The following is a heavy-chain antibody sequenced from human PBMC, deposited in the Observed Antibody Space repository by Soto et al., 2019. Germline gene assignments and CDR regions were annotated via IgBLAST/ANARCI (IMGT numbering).Heavy chain of an antibody. CDR2: IYYSGST. J-gene: IGHJ6*02. D-gene: IGHD3-3*01. Sequence: SETLCLTCTVSGGSISSGDYYWSWIRQPPGKGLEWIGYIYYSGSTYYNPSLKSRVTISVDTSKNQFSLKLSSVTAADTAVYYCASDRLGFLEWKSYYHGMDVWGQGTTVTVSS. CDR1: GGSISSGDYY. CDR3: ASDRLGFLEWKSYYHGMDV. V-gene: IGHV4-30-4*01.